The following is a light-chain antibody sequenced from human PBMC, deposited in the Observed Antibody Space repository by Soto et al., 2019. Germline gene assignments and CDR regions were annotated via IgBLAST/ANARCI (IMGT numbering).Light chain of an antibody. CDR1: SSDVGGYDY. Sequence: QSVLAQPASVSGSPGQSIDISCAGSSSDVGGYDYVSWYQQHPDKAPKLILYDVSNRPSGISFRFSGSKSGNTASLTISGLQSEDEAEYYCRSYTSSATDVFGTGTKLTVL. V-gene: IGLV2-14*03. CDR2: DVS. CDR3: RSYTSSATDV. J-gene: IGLJ1*01.